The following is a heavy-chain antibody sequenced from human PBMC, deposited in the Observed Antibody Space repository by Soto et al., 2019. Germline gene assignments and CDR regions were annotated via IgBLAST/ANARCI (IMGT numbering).Heavy chain of an antibody. V-gene: IGHV1-2*04. CDR3: ASMNRGRCYYGMDV. Sequence: ASVKVSCKASGYTFSGYYMHWVRQAPGQGLEWMGWIIPNSGTTNYAQKFQGWVTITRDTSISTAYMELSRLRSDDTAVYYCASMNRGRCYYGMDVWGQGTTVTVSS. CDR2: IIPNSGTT. J-gene: IGHJ6*02. CDR1: GYTFSGYY. D-gene: IGHD2-8*01.